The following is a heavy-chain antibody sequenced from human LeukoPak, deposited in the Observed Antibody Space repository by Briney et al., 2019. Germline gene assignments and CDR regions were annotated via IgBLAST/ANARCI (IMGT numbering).Heavy chain of an antibody. J-gene: IGHJ3*02. CDR3: AKETNDFDM. CDR2: ISYDGSDK. V-gene: IGHV3-30*18. CDR1: GFSFNSFA. Sequence: GGSLTLSCDGSGFSFNSFAMLWLPPAPGKGREGGAFISYDGSDKFYADSEKGRFTIPRDNSKNTLYLQMNSLRTEDMAVYYCAKETNDFDMWGRGTMVTVSS.